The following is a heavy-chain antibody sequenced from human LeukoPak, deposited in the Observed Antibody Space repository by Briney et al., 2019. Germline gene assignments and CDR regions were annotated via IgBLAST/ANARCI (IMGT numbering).Heavy chain of an antibody. CDR2: ITASGTAM. Sequence: GGSLRLSCAASGFTFSSYSMNWVRQAPGKGLEWVSHITASGTAMFYADSVKGRFTISRDNAKNSLYLQMNSLRDEDTAVYYCARLFHPSFSGNYPFDYWGQGTLVTVSS. V-gene: IGHV3-48*02. CDR3: ARLFHPSFSGNYPFDY. D-gene: IGHD1-26*01. J-gene: IGHJ4*02. CDR1: GFTFSSYS.